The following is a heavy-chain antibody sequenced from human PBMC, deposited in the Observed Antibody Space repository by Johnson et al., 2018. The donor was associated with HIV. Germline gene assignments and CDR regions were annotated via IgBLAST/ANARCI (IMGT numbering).Heavy chain of an antibody. CDR1: GLTVSGNY. D-gene: IGHD3-22*01. J-gene: IGHJ3*02. Sequence: VQLVESGGGLVQPGGSLRLSCAASGLTVSGNYMNWVRQAPGKGLEWVSVIYSDGGTYYADSVQGRFTLSRDNSQNTLYLQMNSLRAEDTAVYYCARDDTMMHGFDIWGQGTMVTVSS. CDR2: IYSDGGT. CDR3: ARDDTMMHGFDI. V-gene: IGHV3-66*01.